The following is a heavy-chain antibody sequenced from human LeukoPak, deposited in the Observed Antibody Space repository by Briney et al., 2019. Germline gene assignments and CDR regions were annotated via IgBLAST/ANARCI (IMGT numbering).Heavy chain of an antibody. CDR3: ARAEVTGWFDP. Sequence: SQTLSLTCTVSGGSISSGSYYWSWIRQPAGKGLEWIGRIYTSGSTYYNPSLKSRVTISVDTSKNQFSLKLSSVTAADTAVYYCARAEVTGWFDPWGQGTLVTVSS. CDR2: IYTSGST. V-gene: IGHV4-61*02. J-gene: IGHJ5*02. CDR1: GGSISSGSYY. D-gene: IGHD4-23*01.